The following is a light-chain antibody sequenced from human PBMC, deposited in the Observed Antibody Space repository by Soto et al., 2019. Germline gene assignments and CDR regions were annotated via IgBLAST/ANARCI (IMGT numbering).Light chain of an antibody. CDR1: QSVSSN. V-gene: IGKV3-15*01. J-gene: IGKJ4*01. Sequence: EIVMTQSPATMSVSPGERATLSCMTSQSVSSNLAWYQQKPGQAPRLLIYGASTRATGVPAGFSGSGSGTEFTLTISSLQSEDFAVYYCQQYNSWPLTFGGGTKVDIK. CDR2: GAS. CDR3: QQYNSWPLT.